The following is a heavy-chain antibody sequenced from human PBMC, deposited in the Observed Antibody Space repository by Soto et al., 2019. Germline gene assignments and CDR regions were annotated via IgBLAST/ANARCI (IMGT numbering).Heavy chain of an antibody. CDR2: INSDGSRT. CDR3: ATMVGTYVDPNPWLDP. V-gene: IGHV3-74*01. CDR1: GFTFSNYW. D-gene: IGHD3-10*01. Sequence: EVQLVESGGGLTQPGGSLRLSCAASGFTFSNYWMHWVRQAPGKGLVWVSRINSDGSRTSYADSVKGRFTISRDNAKKTLHLKMSSLRAAHTAVYYCATMVGTYVDPNPWLDPWGQGTLVTVSS. J-gene: IGHJ5*02.